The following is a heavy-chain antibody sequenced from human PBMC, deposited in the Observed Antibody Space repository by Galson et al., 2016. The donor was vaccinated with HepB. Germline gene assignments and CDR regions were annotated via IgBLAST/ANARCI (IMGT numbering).Heavy chain of an antibody. Sequence: SVKVSCKASGGAFSSYAFSWVRQAPGQGLEWMGGIIPIFGASASAQKFQGRVTITADESTTTVYMELSSLRSEDSAMYYCASEDNGGWFLDYWGQGTLVSVSS. CDR1: GGAFSSYA. D-gene: IGHD6-19*01. CDR2: IIPIFGAS. V-gene: IGHV1-69*13. J-gene: IGHJ4*02. CDR3: ASEDNGGWFLDY.